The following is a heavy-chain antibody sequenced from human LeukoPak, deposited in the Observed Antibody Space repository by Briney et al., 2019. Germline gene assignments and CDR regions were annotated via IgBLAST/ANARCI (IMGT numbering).Heavy chain of an antibody. D-gene: IGHD6-19*01. V-gene: IGHV1-69*13. CDR2: IIPIFGTA. CDR1: GGTFSSYA. CDR3: ARGDSSGWSPEYFQH. J-gene: IGHJ1*01. Sequence: SVKVSCKASGGTFSSYAISWVRQAPGQGLEWMGGIIPIFGTANYAQKFQGRVTITADESTSTAYMELSSLRSEDTAVYYCARGDSSGWSPEYFQHWGQGTLVTVSS.